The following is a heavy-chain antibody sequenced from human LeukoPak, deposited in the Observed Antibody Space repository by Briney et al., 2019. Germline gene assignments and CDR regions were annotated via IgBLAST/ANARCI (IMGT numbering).Heavy chain of an antibody. Sequence: QSGGSLRLSCAASGFTVSSNYMSWGRQAPGKGLECGSVIYSGGSTSYADSVKGRFTISRDNSKNTLYLQMNSLRAEDTAVYYCASRATVTTDRFWFDPWGQGTLVTVSS. V-gene: IGHV3-53*01. D-gene: IGHD4-11*01. CDR2: IYSGGST. CDR3: ASRATVTTDRFWFDP. J-gene: IGHJ5*02. CDR1: GFTVSSNY.